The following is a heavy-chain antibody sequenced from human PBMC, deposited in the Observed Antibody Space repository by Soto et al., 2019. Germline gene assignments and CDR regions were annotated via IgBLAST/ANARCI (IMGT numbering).Heavy chain of an antibody. D-gene: IGHD3-3*01. Sequence: SETLSLTCAVYGGSFSGYYWSWIRQPPGKGLEWIGEINHSGSTNYNPSLKSRVTISVDTSKNQFSLKLSSVTAADTAVYYCARRGDHPAPSTGVYYDFWSGYYGVWGQGTTVTVSS. CDR3: ARRGDHPAPSTGVYYDFWSGYYGV. J-gene: IGHJ6*02. V-gene: IGHV4-34*01. CDR1: GGSFSGYY. CDR2: INHSGST.